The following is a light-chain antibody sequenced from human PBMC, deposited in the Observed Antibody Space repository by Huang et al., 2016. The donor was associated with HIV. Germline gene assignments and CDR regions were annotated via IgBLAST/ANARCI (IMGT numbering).Light chain of an antibody. CDR2: GST. Sequence: IVMTQTPATLPVSPGGRATLSCRASQSVSTNLAWYQQKPGQTPRLSIDGSTTRATGVPARFSGRGSGTDFTLTSNSLQSEDFGIYYCQQYNNLHLTFGGGTKV. CDR1: QSVSTN. V-gene: IGKV3-15*01. J-gene: IGKJ4*01. CDR3: QQYNNLHLT.